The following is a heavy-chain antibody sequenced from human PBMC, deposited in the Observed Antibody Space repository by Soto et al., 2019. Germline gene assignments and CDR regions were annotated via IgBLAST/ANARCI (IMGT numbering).Heavy chain of an antibody. D-gene: IGHD2-15*01. V-gene: IGHV1-18*01. CDR2: ISPYNGNT. CDR3: ARDFLHCSDGRCYSGGYDYCALDV. CDR1: GYTFTSYG. Sequence: QVQLVQSGAEVKKPGASVKVSCKASGYTFTSYGYTWVRQAPGQGLELMGWISPYNGNTNYAQRFQGRVTMTTDSSTSTAYMELRSLRSDDTAVYYCARDFLHCSDGRCYSGGYDYCALDVWGQGTTVTVSS. J-gene: IGHJ6*02.